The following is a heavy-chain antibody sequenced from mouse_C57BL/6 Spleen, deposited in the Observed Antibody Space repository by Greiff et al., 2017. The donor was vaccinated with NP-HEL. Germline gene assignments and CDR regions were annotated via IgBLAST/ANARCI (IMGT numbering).Heavy chain of an antibody. J-gene: IGHJ4*01. D-gene: IGHD6-5*01. Sequence: EVKLMESGGGLVKPGGSLKLSCAASGFTFSSYTMSWVRQTPEKRLEWVATISGGGGNTYYPDSVKGRFTISRDNAKNTLYLQMSSLRSEDTALYYCARLSYFVAMDYWGQGTSVTVSS. CDR3: ARLSYFVAMDY. CDR1: GFTFSSYT. V-gene: IGHV5-9*01. CDR2: ISGGGGNT.